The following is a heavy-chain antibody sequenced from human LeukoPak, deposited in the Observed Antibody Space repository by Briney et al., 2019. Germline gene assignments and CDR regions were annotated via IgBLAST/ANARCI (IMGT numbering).Heavy chain of an antibody. Sequence: ASVTVSCTVSGYTLTELSMHWVRQAPGKGLEWMGGFDPEDGETIYAQKFQGRVTMTEDTSTDTAYMELSSLRSEDTAVYYCATGLPRGWTNRAFDIWGQGTMVTVSS. CDR1: GYTLTELS. CDR3: ATGLPRGWTNRAFDI. CDR2: FDPEDGET. J-gene: IGHJ3*02. V-gene: IGHV1-24*01. D-gene: IGHD1/OR15-1a*01.